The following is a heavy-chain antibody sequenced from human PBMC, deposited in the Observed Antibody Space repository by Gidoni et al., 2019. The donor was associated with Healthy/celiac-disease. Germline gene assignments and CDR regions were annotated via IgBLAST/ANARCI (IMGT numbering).Heavy chain of an antibody. V-gene: IGHV4-34*01. CDR3: ASFIAVAGRDDSDAFDI. D-gene: IGHD6-19*01. CDR1: GGSFIGYY. J-gene: IGHJ3*02. Sequence: QVQLQQWGAGLLKPSETLSLTCAVYGGSFIGYYWSWIRQPPGKGLEWIGEINHSGSTNYNPSLKSRVTISVDTSKNQFSLKLSSVTAADTAVYYCASFIAVAGRDDSDAFDIWGQGTMVTVSS. CDR2: INHSGST.